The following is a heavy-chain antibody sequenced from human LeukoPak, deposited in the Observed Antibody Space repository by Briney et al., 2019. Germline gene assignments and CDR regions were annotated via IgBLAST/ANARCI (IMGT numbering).Heavy chain of an antibody. CDR3: AREATLLTGGNPDAFDI. CDR1: GGSISSGGYY. J-gene: IGHJ3*02. D-gene: IGHD4-23*01. V-gene: IGHV4-31*03. CDR2: IYYSGST. Sequence: SETLSLTCTVSGGSISSGGYYWSWIRQHPGKGLEWIGYIYYSGSTYYNPSLKSRVTISVDTSKNQFSLELSSVTAADTAVYYCAREATLLTGGNPDAFDIWGRGTMVTVSS.